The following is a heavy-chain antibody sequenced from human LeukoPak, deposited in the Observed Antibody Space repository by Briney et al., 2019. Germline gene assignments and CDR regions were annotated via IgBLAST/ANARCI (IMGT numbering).Heavy chain of an antibody. CDR2: ISYDGSNK. D-gene: IGHD1-26*01. Sequence: PGGSLRLSCAASGFTFSSYAMHWVRQAPGKGLEWVAVISYDGSNKYYADSVKGRFTISRDNSKNTLYLQMNSLRAEDTAVYYCARGGGSYYRTLFDYWGQGTLVTVSS. CDR3: ARGGGSYYRTLFDY. V-gene: IGHV3-30-3*01. CDR1: GFTFSSYA. J-gene: IGHJ4*02.